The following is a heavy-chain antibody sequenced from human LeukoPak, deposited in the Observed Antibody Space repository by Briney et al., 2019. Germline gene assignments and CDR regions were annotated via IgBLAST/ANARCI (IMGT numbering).Heavy chain of an antibody. CDR3: VKDLVNFDY. J-gene: IGHJ4*02. CDR1: GFSFSIYG. Sequence: GGSLRLSCVASGFSFSIYGMHWVRQAPGKGLEWVAVISYDGNIEYFADSVKGRFTISRDNSNNTLYLQMNSLRAEDTAVYYCVKDLVNFDYWGQGTLVTVSS. CDR2: ISYDGNIE. V-gene: IGHV3-30*18. D-gene: IGHD1-26*01.